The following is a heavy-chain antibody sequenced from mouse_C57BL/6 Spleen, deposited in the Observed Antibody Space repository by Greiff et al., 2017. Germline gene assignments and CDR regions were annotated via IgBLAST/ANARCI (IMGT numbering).Heavy chain of an antibody. J-gene: IGHJ2*01. Sequence: VQLQQSGPELVKPGASVKISCKASGYTFTDYYMNWVKQSHGKSLEWIGDINPNNGGTSYNQKFKGKATLTVDKSSSTAYMELRSLTSEDSAVYYCARGSTVVANFDYWGQGTTLTVSS. CDR2: INPNNGGT. CDR1: GYTFTDYY. CDR3: ARGSTVVANFDY. D-gene: IGHD1-1*01. V-gene: IGHV1-26*01.